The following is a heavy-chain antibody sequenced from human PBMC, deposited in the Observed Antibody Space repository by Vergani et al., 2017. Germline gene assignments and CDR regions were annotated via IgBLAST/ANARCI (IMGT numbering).Heavy chain of an antibody. CDR2: ISNSGNTI. CDR3: ASGSSGFFTLTSPNWFDP. V-gene: IGHV3-11*04. Sequence: QVQLQQWGAGLLKPSETLSLTCAVYGGSFSGYYWSWIRQPPGKGLEWISYISNSGNTINYADSVKGRFIVSRDNAKKSLYLQMNSLRVEDTAVYYCASGSSGFFTLTSPNWFDPWGQGTLVTVS. CDR1: GGSFSGYY. D-gene: IGHD3-3*01. J-gene: IGHJ5*02.